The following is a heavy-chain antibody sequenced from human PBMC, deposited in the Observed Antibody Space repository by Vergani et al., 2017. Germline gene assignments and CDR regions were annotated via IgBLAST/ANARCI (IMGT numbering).Heavy chain of an antibody. D-gene: IGHD2-15*01. J-gene: IGHJ3*02. CDR3: ARGGTPVEYCSGGSCGAFDI. CDR2: INSDGSST. CDR1: GFTFSSYW. Sequence: EVQLVESAGGLVQPGGSLRLSCAASGFTFSSYWMHWVRQAPGKGLVWVSRINSDGSSTSYADSVKGRFTISRDNAKNTLYLQMNSLRAEDTAVYYCARGGTPVEYCSGGSCGAFDIWGQGTMVTVSS. V-gene: IGHV3-74*01.